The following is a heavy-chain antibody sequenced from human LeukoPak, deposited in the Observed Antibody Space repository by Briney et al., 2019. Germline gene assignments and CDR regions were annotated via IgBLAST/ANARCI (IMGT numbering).Heavy chain of an antibody. Sequence: SVKVSCKASGGTFSSYAISWVRQAPGQGLEWMGGIIPIFGTANYAQKFQGRVTITTDESTSTAYMELSSLRSEDTAVYYCAGRTYYDSSGYYYGDYWGQGTLVTVSS. CDR2: IIPIFGTA. D-gene: IGHD3-22*01. CDR1: GGTFSSYA. J-gene: IGHJ4*02. CDR3: AGRTYYDSSGYYYGDY. V-gene: IGHV1-69*05.